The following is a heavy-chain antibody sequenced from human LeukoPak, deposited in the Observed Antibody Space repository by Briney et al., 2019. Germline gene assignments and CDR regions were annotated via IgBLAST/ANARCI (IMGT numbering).Heavy chain of an antibody. D-gene: IGHD1-26*01. CDR3: ARGGSYRLSDP. V-gene: IGHV1-18*01. J-gene: IGHJ5*02. Sequence: ASVKVSCTASGYSFTRFGICWVRQAPGQGLEWMGWISPDNGNPDYSQRVQGRVTLTTDTARSTAYMELKNLTSDGTAVYDCARGGSYRLSDPWGQGTLVTVSS. CDR1: GYSFTRFG. CDR2: ISPDNGNP.